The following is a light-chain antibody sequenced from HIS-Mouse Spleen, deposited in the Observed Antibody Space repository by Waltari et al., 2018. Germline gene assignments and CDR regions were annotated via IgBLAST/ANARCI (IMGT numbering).Light chain of an antibody. CDR3: QSADSSGTYVV. CDR1: ALPKQY. V-gene: IGLV3-25*03. J-gene: IGLJ2*01. Sequence: SYELTQPPSVSVSPGQTARITCSGDALPKQYAYWYQQKPGQAPVLVIYKDSERPSGSPGGFYGASSGTTVTLTISGVQAEDEADYYCQSADSSGTYVVFGGGTKLTVL. CDR2: KDS.